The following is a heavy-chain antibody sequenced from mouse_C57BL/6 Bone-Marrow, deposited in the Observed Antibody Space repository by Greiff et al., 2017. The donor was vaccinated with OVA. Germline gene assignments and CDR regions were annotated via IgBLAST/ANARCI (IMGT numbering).Heavy chain of an antibody. J-gene: IGHJ2*01. CDR2: IWWDDDK. Sequence: VKLVESGPGILQPSQTLSLTCSFSGFSLSTFGMGVGWIRQPSGKGLEWLAHIWWDDDKYYNPALKSRLTISKDTSKNQVFLKIANVDTADTATYYCARIGPYYYGSSYDYGGQGTTLTVSS. CDR3: ARIGPYYYGSSYDY. D-gene: IGHD1-1*01. CDR1: GFSLSTFGMG. V-gene: IGHV8-8*01.